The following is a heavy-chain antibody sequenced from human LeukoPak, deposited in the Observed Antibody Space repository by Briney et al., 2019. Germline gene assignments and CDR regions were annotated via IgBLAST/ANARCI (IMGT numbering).Heavy chain of an antibody. Sequence: MSSETLSLTCSVSGGSISSGPYYWGWIRQPPGKGLEWIGSIYYSGSTYYNPSLKSRVTISVDTSKNQFSLKLSSVTAADTAVYYCARASGYCSGGSCNLFDYWGQGTLVTVSS. CDR2: IYYSGST. CDR1: GGSISSGPYY. CDR3: ARASGYCSGGSCNLFDY. D-gene: IGHD2-15*01. J-gene: IGHJ4*02. V-gene: IGHV4-39*07.